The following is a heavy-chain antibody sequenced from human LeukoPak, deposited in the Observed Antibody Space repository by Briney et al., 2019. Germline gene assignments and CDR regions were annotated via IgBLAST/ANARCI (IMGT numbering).Heavy chain of an antibody. Sequence: GGSLRLSCAASGFTFSSYSMNWVRQAPGKGLEWVSSISSSSSYIYYADSVKGRFTISRDNAKNSLYLQMNSLRAEDTAVYYCARVGDYGDYAYYYYYMDVWGKGTTVTISS. V-gene: IGHV3-21*01. J-gene: IGHJ6*03. D-gene: IGHD4-17*01. CDR2: ISSSSSYI. CDR1: GFTFSSYS. CDR3: ARVGDYGDYAYYYYYMDV.